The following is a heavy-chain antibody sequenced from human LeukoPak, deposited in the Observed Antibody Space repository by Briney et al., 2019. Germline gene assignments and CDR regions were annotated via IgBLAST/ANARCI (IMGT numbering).Heavy chain of an antibody. CDR1: GFTFDDYG. V-gene: IGHV3-20*01. CDR3: ARADKAYCGGDCYSDY. J-gene: IGHJ4*02. CDR2: INWNGGST. Sequence: RAGGSLRLSCAASGFTFDDYGMSWVRQAPGKGLGWVSGINWNGGSTGYADSVKGRFTISRDNAKNSLYLQMNSLRAEDTALYHCARADKAYCGGDCYSDYWGQGTLVTVSS. D-gene: IGHD2-21*02.